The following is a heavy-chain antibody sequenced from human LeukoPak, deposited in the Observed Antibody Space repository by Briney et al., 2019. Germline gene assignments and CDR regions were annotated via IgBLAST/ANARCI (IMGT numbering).Heavy chain of an antibody. CDR1: GYTFTDYY. D-gene: IGHD2-2*01. Sequence: ASVKVSCKASGYTFTDYYMHWVRRAPGQGFEWMGWINPNDGDTNYAQKFQGRVTITRDTSISTAHMEVSRLRSDDTAVYYCARANFLYCSSSTCLFDYWGQGTLVTVSS. V-gene: IGHV1-2*02. CDR2: INPNDGDT. CDR3: ARANFLYCSSSTCLFDY. J-gene: IGHJ4*02.